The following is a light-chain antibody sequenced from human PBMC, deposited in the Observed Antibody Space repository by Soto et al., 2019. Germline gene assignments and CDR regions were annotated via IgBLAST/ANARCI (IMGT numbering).Light chain of an antibody. J-gene: IGKJ4*02. CDR2: GAS. CDR3: QQRSSWPLT. V-gene: IGKV3-11*01. CDR1: QSLSKS. Sequence: IEMTQSPSTLSVSPGERATLSCRASQSLSKSLVWYQQKPGQAPRLLIDGASNRATGIPARFSGSGSGTDFTLTISSLEPEDFAVYFCQQRSSWPLTFGGGTKVDIK.